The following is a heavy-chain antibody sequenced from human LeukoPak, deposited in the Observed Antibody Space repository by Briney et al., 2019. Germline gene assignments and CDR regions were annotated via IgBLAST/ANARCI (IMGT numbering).Heavy chain of an antibody. Sequence: PGGSLRLSCAASGFTFSHYWMSWVRQAPGKGLEWVSVFYTGGTAYYADSVKGRFTISRDNSKNTLYLQMNSLRAEDTALYYCAKDGFRGDCIGGSCYPFDPWGQGTLVTVSS. CDR1: GFTFSHYW. CDR2: FYTGGTA. D-gene: IGHD2-15*01. CDR3: AKDGFRGDCIGGSCYPFDP. J-gene: IGHJ5*02. V-gene: IGHV3-53*01.